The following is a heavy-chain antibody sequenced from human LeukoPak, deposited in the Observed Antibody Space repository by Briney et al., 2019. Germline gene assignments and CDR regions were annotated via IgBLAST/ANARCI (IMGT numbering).Heavy chain of an antibody. Sequence: GGSLRLSCVTSGFTFSSHGMHWIRQAPDRGLEWVSYIRFDGTNIHYPDSVRGRFAVSRDNSKNTLYLQMNSLRVEDTAVYYCARDGVVPAAMSYWGQGTLVTVSS. D-gene: IGHD2-2*01. J-gene: IGHJ4*02. CDR1: GFTFSSHG. V-gene: IGHV3-30*02. CDR2: IRFDGTNI. CDR3: ARDGVVPAAMSY.